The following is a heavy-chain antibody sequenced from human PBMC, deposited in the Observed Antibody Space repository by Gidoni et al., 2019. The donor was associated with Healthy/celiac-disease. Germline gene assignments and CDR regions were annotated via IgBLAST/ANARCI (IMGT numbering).Heavy chain of an antibody. CDR3: ASGRLSTISLDY. Sequence: QVQLVESGGGLVKPGGSLRVSGVASGFTFSEYYVNWIRQAPGKGLEWVSYIRGSGTTIYYADSVRGLFTVSRDNAKKTVYLQMKSLRAEDTAVYYCASGRLSTISLDYWGQGTLVTVSS. D-gene: IGHD3-16*01. V-gene: IGHV3-11*01. J-gene: IGHJ4*02. CDR1: GFTFSEYY. CDR2: IRGSGTTI.